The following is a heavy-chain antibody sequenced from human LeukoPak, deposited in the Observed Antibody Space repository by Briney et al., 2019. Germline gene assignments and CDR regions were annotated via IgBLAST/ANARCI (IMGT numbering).Heavy chain of an antibody. CDR2: IYYNGST. J-gene: IGHJ4*02. CDR3: ARKGGLFDY. V-gene: IGHV4-59*01. D-gene: IGHD2-15*01. CDR1: GGSISYYY. Sequence: PSETLSLTCTVSGGSISYYYWSWIRQSPGKGLEWIGYIYYNGSTNHNPSLKSRVTISVDMSKNQFSLKMSSVTAADTAVYYCARKGGLFDYWGQGRLVTVSS.